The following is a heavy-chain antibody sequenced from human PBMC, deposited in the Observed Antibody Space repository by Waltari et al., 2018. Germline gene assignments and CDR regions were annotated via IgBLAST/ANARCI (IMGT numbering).Heavy chain of an antibody. CDR3: ARGDWNRDYFYMDV. CDR1: GYTFSGYY. J-gene: IGHJ6*03. D-gene: IGHD1-1*01. V-gene: IGHV1-2*02. Sequence: QVQLVQSGAEVKKPGASVKVSCKASGYTFSGYYMHWVRQAPGQGLEWMGWINPNSGGTNYAQKFQGRVTMNRETSINNTADMELSRLTSDDTAVYYCARGDWNRDYFYMDVWGRGTTVTISS. CDR2: INPNSGGT.